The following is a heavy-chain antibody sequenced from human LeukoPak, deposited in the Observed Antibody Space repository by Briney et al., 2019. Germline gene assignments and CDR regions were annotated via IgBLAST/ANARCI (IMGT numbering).Heavy chain of an antibody. J-gene: IGHJ4*02. CDR1: GYTFTSYG. CDR2: ISAYNGNT. CDR3: ARRRSYYYDSSGYPDY. D-gene: IGHD3-22*01. Sequence: GASVKVSCKASGYTFTSYGVSWVRQAPGQGLEWMGWISAYNGNTNYAQKLQGRVTMTTDTSTSTAYMELRSLRSDDTAVYYCARRRSYYYDSSGYPDYWGQGTLVTVSS. V-gene: IGHV1-18*01.